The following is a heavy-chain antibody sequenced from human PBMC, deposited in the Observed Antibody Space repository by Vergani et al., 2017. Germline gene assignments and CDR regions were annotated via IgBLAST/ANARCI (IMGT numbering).Heavy chain of an antibody. CDR2: ISCRYPNT. V-gene: IGHV3-23*01. CDR1: GFTFSACH. D-gene: IGHD2-15*01. Sequence: EVQLLQSGGGVIQPGGSVRLSCAASGFTFSACHMPWVRQAQGKGLECDSAISCRYPNTYYADSVKGRFTTSRDNSKNMLYLQMNSLRAEDTAVYYCEKVQDPYYYYGMDVWGQGTTVTVSS. J-gene: IGHJ6*02. CDR3: EKVQDPYYYYGMDV.